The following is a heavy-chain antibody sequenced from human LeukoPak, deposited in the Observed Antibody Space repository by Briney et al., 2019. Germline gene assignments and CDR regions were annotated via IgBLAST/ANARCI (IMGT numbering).Heavy chain of an antibody. CDR2: IYYSGST. CDR3: ARVRCSGGSCYSSYFDY. Sequence: ASETLSLTCTVSGGSISSYYWSWIRQPPGKGLEWIGYIYYSGSTNYNPSLKSRVTISVDTSKNQFSLKLSSVTAADTAVYYCARVRCSGGSCYSSYFDYWGQGTLVTVSS. CDR1: GGSISSYY. V-gene: IGHV4-59*01. J-gene: IGHJ4*02. D-gene: IGHD2-15*01.